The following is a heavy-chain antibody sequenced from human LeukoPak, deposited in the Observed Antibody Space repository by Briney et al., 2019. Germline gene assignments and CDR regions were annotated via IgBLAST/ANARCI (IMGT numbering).Heavy chain of an antibody. J-gene: IGHJ6*03. V-gene: IGHV3-30*02. CDR1: GFTFSSYG. CDR2: IRYDGSNK. CDR3: AKDQSSGYDWLNYYYMDV. D-gene: IGHD5-12*01. Sequence: GGSLRLSCAASGFTFSSYGMHWVRQAPGKGLEWVAFIRYDGSNKYYADSVKGRFTISRDNSKNTLYLQMNSLRAEDTAVYYCAKDQSSGYDWLNYYYMDVWGKGTTVTISS.